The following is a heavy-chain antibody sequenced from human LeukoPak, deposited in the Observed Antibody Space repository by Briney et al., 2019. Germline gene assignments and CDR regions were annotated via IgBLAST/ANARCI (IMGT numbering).Heavy chain of an antibody. V-gene: IGHV3-23*01. D-gene: IGHD4-17*01. CDR3: AKGFKPYAELNFDY. CDR2: VTGGGDVT. Sequence: GGSLRLSCAASGCTFSSYSMSWVRQAPGKGLEWVATVTGGGDVTYYADSVKGRFTIASENSQNTKHLHMSRLRAEATAVSYSAKGFKPYAELNFDYWGQGTLVTVSS. CDR1: GCTFSSYS. J-gene: IGHJ4*02.